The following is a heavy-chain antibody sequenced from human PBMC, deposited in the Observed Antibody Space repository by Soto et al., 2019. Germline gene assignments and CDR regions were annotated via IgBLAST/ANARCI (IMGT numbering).Heavy chain of an antibody. V-gene: IGHV3-33*01. CDR1: GFTFSSYD. CDR3: ARDGHYGSGRTSAFDI. D-gene: IGHD3-10*01. J-gene: IGHJ3*02. CDR2: IGYHGSNK. Sequence: QVQLVESGGGVVQPGRSLRLSCAASGFTFSSYDMHWVRQAPGKGLEWVAIIGYHGSNKYYADSVKGRFTISRDNSKNTLYLQMNSLTAEDTAVYYCARDGHYGSGRTSAFDIWGQGTMVTVSS.